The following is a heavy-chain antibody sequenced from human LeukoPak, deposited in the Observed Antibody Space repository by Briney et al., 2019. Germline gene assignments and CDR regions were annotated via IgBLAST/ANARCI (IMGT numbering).Heavy chain of an antibody. D-gene: IGHD3-9*01. CDR3: ARHLGYYDILTGYRGGNWFDP. J-gene: IGHJ5*02. Sequence: PSETLSLTCTVSGGSVSSGSYYWSWIRQPPGKGLEWLGYIYYSGSTNYNPSLKRRVTISVDTSKNQFSLKLSSVTAADTAVYYCARHLGYYDILTGYRGGNWFDPWGQGTLVTVSS. CDR1: GGSVSSGSYY. CDR2: IYYSGST. V-gene: IGHV4-61*01.